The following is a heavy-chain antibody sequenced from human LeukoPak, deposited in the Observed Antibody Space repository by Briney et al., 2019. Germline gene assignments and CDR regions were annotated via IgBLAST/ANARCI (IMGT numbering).Heavy chain of an antibody. D-gene: IGHD4-17*01. CDR3: ASSTTVTTNFDY. Sequence: ASVKVSCKASGGTFSSYAISWVRQAPGQGLEWMGGIIPIFGTANYAQKFQGRVTITTDESTSTAYMELSSLRSEDTAVYYCASSTTVTTNFDYWGQGTPVTVSS. V-gene: IGHV1-69*05. CDR1: GGTFSSYA. CDR2: IIPIFGTA. J-gene: IGHJ4*02.